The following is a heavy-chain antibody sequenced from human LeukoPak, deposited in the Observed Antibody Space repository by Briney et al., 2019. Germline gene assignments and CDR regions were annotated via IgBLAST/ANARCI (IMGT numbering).Heavy chain of an antibody. J-gene: IGHJ4*02. V-gene: IGHV4-61*01. CDR2: IYYSGST. CDR3: ARDIRTGSSDY. D-gene: IGHD1-14*01. Sequence: SETLSLTCTVSGGSISSSSYYWSWIRQPPGKGLEWIGYIYYSGSTNYNPSLKSRVTISVDTSKNQFSLKLSSVTAADTAVYYCARDIRTGSSDYWGQGTLVTVSS. CDR1: GGSISSSSYY.